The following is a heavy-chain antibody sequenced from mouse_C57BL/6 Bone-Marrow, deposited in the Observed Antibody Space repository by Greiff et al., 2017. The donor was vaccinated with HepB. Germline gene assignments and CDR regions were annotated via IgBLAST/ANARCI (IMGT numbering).Heavy chain of an antibody. Sequence: LQESGAELVRPGASVTLSCKASGYTFTDYEMHWVKQTPVHGLEWIGAIDPETGGTAYNQKFKGKAILTADKSSSTAYMELRSLTSEDSAVYYCTRYDYAWFAYWGQGTLVTVSA. CDR3: TRYDYAWFAY. V-gene: IGHV1-15*01. D-gene: IGHD2-4*01. CDR2: IDPETGGT. CDR1: GYTFTDYE. J-gene: IGHJ3*01.